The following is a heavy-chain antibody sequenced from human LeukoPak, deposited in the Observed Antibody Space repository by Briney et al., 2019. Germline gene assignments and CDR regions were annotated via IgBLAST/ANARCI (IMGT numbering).Heavy chain of an antibody. V-gene: IGHV4-4*07. Sequence: KPSETLSLTCTVSGGSISSYYWSWIRQPAGKGLEGVGRIYTSGSTNYNPSLKRRVTISVETSKNQFSLTLRFVPAADTAVYYCARVYSGSFYLDYWGQGTLVTVSS. J-gene: IGHJ4*02. CDR1: GGSISSYY. CDR2: IYTSGST. CDR3: ARVYSGSFYLDY. D-gene: IGHD1-26*01.